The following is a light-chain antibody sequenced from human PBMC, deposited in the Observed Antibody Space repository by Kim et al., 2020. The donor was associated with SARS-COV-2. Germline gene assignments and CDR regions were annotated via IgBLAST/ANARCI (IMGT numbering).Light chain of an antibody. J-gene: IGKJ1*01. Sequence: VSPGDGATLSCRASRSVRTSWAWYQQKPGQAPLLLIHGASTRATGVPPTFSGSGSGTEFILSINNVQSGAVAIYYCQQYDDWPRTFGQGTKVDIK. CDR3: QQYDDWPRT. V-gene: IGKV3-15*01. CDR1: RSVRTS. CDR2: GAS.